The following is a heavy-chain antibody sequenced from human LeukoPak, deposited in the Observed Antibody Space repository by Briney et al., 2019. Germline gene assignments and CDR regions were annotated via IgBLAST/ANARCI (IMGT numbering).Heavy chain of an antibody. D-gene: IGHD6-19*01. CDR3: ARRLPIAVAGRGLANWFDP. Sequence: ASVKVSCKASGYSFTSYDINWVRQATGPGLEWTGWMNPNSGNTGYAQKFQGRVTMTRNTSISTAYMELSSLRSEDTAVYYCARRLPIAVAGRGLANWFDPWGQGTLVTVSS. CDR1: GYSFTSYD. J-gene: IGHJ5*02. CDR2: MNPNSGNT. V-gene: IGHV1-8*01.